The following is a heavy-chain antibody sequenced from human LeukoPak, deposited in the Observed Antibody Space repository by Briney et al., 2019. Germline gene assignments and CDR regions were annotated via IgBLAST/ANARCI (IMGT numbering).Heavy chain of an antibody. D-gene: IGHD1-7*01. Sequence: SETLSLTCIVSGGSISSSSYYWGWIRQPPGKGLEWIGSIYYSGSTYYNPSLKSRVTISVDTSKNQFSLKLSSVTAADTAVYYCARGTGLELPFDYWGQGTLVTVSS. V-gene: IGHV4-39*07. CDR2: IYYSGST. CDR3: ARGTGLELPFDY. CDR1: GGSISSSSYY. J-gene: IGHJ4*02.